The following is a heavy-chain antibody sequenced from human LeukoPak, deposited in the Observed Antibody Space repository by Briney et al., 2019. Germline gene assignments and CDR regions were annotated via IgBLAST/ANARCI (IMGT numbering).Heavy chain of an antibody. J-gene: IGHJ4*02. D-gene: IGHD2-2*01. CDR1: GYTFTDYY. CDR2: INPNDGDT. V-gene: IGHV1-2*02. Sequence: DSVKVSCKASGYTFTDYYMHWVRQAPGQGFEWMGWINPNDGDTNYAQKFQGRVTMTRDTSISTAHMEVSRLRSDDTAVYYCARANFLYCSSSTCLFDYWGQGTLVTVSS. CDR3: ARANFLYCSSSTCLFDY.